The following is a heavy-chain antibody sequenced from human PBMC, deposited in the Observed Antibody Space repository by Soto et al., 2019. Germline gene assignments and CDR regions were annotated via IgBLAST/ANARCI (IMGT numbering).Heavy chain of an antibody. Sequence: QVRLVESGGGVVQPGRSLRLSCTASGFSFSSYAMYWFRQPPGKGLVGVAVISHDGINKHYADSVKGRVTVSRDNSNHSLELQLNSLRGEDTAMYYCARDMYSSDYFVKWFEPWGQGTLVTVSS. D-gene: IGHD6-19*01. CDR2: ISHDGINK. CDR1: GFSFSSYA. V-gene: IGHV3-30-3*01. CDR3: ARDMYSSDYFVKWFEP. J-gene: IGHJ5*02.